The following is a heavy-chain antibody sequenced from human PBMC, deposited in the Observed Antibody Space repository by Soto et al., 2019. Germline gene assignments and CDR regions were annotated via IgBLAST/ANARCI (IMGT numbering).Heavy chain of an antibody. CDR3: TRRGGYSYYFDY. D-gene: IGHD5-18*01. CDR2: INAGNGNT. CDR1: GYTFNSYA. J-gene: IGHJ4*02. Sequence: ASVKVSCKASGYTFNSYAMNWVRQAPGQRLEWMGWINAGNGNTKYSQKFQGRVTITRDTSASTAYMELSSLRAEDTAVYYCTRRGGYSYYFDYWGQGTLVTVSS. V-gene: IGHV1-3*01.